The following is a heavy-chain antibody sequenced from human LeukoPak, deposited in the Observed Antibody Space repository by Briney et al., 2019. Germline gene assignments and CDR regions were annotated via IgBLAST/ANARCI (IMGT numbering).Heavy chain of an antibody. CDR1: GFTFTSSA. CDR3: AATYSSGAKFDP. CDR2: IVVGSGNT. Sequence: GASVKVSCKASGFTFTSSAVQWVRQARGQRLEWIGWIVVGSGNTNYAQKFQERVTITRDMSASTAYMELSSLRSEDTAVYYCAATYSSGAKFDPWGQGTLVTVSS. V-gene: IGHV1-58*01. D-gene: IGHD6-19*01. J-gene: IGHJ5*02.